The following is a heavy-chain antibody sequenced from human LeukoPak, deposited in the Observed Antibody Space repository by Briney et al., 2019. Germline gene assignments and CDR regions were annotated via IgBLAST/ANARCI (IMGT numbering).Heavy chain of an antibody. Sequence: ASVKVSCKASGYTFTSYAMHWVRQAPRQRLEWMGWINAGNGNTKYSQKFQGRVTITRDTSASTAYMELSSLRSEDTAVYYCARLTVTTRSFDYWGQGTLVTVSS. CDR1: GYTFTSYA. V-gene: IGHV1-3*01. J-gene: IGHJ4*02. CDR2: INAGNGNT. D-gene: IGHD4-17*01. CDR3: ARLTVTTRSFDY.